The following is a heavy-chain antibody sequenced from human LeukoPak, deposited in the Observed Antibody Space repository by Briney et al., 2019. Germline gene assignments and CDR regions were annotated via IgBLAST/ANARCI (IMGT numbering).Heavy chain of an antibody. CDR1: GFTFTSSA. D-gene: IGHD4-17*01. Sequence: GASVKVSCKASGFTFTSSAVQWVRQARGQRLEWIGWIVVGSGNTNYAQKFQERVTITRDMSTSTAYMELSSLRSEDTAVYYCAKVISPSGYGDYPPFDYWGQGTLVTVSS. CDR2: IVVGSGNT. V-gene: IGHV1-58*01. CDR3: AKVISPSGYGDYPPFDY. J-gene: IGHJ4*02.